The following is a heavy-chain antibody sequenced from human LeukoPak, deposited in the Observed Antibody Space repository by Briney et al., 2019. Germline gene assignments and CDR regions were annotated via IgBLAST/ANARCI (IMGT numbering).Heavy chain of an antibody. CDR1: GGTFSSYA. CDR2: IIPIFGIA. CDR3: ARDSSGYYGEGNFDY. Sequence: VASVKVSCKASGGTFSSYAISWVRQAPGQGLEWMGRIIPIFGIANYAQRFQGRVTITADKPTSTAYMELSSLRSEDTAVYYCARDSSGYYGEGNFDYWGQGTLVTVSP. J-gene: IGHJ4*02. V-gene: IGHV1-69*04. D-gene: IGHD3-22*01.